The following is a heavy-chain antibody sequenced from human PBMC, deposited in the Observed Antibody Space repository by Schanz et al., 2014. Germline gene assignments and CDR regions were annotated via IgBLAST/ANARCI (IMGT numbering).Heavy chain of an antibody. V-gene: IGHV1-8*03. CDR3: AREVGLYDRGWFDP. D-gene: IGHD3-22*01. J-gene: IGHJ5*02. CDR1: GYTLSAYS. Sequence: QVQLVQSGAEVKKPGASVKVSCKASGYTLSAYSLHWVRQAPGQGLEWMGWMNPDSGNTGYAQRFQGRVTITADKSSDTAYMELSSLRSEDTAVYYCAREVGLYDRGWFDPWGQGTLVTVSS. CDR2: MNPDSGNT.